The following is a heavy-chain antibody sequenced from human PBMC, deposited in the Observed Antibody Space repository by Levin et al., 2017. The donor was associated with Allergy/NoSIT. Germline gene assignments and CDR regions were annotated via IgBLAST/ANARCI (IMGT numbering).Heavy chain of an antibody. CDR3: EAGRDAFDI. Sequence: HPGGSLRLSCAASGFTFSNFGMHWIRQAPGKGLEWVAYISYDSFGIYYSDSVKGRFTISRDNFKNTLYLQMNSLRPEDTAVYYCEAGRDAFDIWGQGTMVSVSS. CDR2: ISYDSFGI. D-gene: IGHD6-19*01. CDR1: GFTFSNFG. J-gene: IGHJ3*02. V-gene: IGHV3-30*03.